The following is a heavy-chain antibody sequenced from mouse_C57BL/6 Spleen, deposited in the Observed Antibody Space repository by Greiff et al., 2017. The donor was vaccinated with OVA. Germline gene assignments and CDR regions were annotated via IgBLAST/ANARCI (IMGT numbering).Heavy chain of an antibody. J-gene: IGHJ1*03. D-gene: IGHD2-4*01. CDR2: INPNYGTT. CDR3: ARRENYYDYDETHWDLDD. Sequence: EVQLQESGPELVKPGASVKISCKASGYSFTDYNMNWVKQSTGKSLEWIGVINPNYGTTSYNHTFKGKATLTVDQSSSTAYMQLNSLTSEDSAVYYYARRENYYDYDETHWDLDDWGTGTTVTVSS. V-gene: IGHV1-39*01. CDR1: GYSFTDYN.